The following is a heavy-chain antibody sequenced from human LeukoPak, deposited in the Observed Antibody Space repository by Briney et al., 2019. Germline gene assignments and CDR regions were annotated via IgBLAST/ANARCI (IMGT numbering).Heavy chain of an antibody. V-gene: IGHV4-4*07. CDR1: GGSISSYY. Sequence: SETLSLTCTVSGGSISSYYWSWIRQPAGKGLEWIGRIYTSGSTNYNPSLKSRVTMSVDTSKNQFSLKLSSVIAADTAVYYSAGERYCSSTSCLDYWGQGTLVTVSS. D-gene: IGHD2-2*01. J-gene: IGHJ4*02. CDR3: AGERYCSSTSCLDY. CDR2: IYTSGST.